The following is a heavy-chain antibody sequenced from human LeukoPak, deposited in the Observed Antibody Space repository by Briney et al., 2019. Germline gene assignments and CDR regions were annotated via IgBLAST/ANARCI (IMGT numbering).Heavy chain of an antibody. Sequence: SETLSLTCTVSGGSISSYYWSWIRQPAGKGLEWIGRIYTSGSTNYNPSLKSQVTMSVDMSKNQFSLKLSSVTAADTAVYYCAREYILTGYYNVYYFDYWGQGTLVTVSS. J-gene: IGHJ4*02. V-gene: IGHV4-4*07. D-gene: IGHD3-9*01. CDR1: GGSISSYY. CDR2: IYTSGST. CDR3: AREYILTGYYNVYYFDY.